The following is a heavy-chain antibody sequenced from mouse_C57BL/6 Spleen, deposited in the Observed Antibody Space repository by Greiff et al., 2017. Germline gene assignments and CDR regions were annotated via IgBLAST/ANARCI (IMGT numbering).Heavy chain of an antibody. V-gene: IGHV1-59*01. D-gene: IGHD2-4*01. J-gene: IGHJ4*01. CDR2: IDPSDSYT. Sequence: QVQLKQPGAELVRPGTSVKLSCKASGYTFTSYWMHWVKQRPGQGLEWIGVIDPSDSYTNYNQKFKGKATLTVDTSSSTAYMQLSSLTSEDSAVYYCARWDYDGGYAMDYWGQGTSVTVSS. CDR3: ARWDYDGGYAMDY. CDR1: GYTFTSYW.